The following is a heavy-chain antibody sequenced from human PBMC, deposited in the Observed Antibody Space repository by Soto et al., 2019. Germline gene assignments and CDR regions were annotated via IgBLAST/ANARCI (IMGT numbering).Heavy chain of an antibody. CDR3: ARDRSARDALDI. D-gene: IGHD2-15*01. CDR2: ISYHGGNE. CDR1: GFSFSNYA. V-gene: IGHV3-30-3*01. Sequence: LRLSCAASGFSFSNYAMHWVHQAPGKGLEWVAVISYHGGNEYYADSVKGRFTISRDNSKKTVYLQMNSLRGEDTAVYYCARDRSARDALDIWGQGTMVTVS. J-gene: IGHJ3*02.